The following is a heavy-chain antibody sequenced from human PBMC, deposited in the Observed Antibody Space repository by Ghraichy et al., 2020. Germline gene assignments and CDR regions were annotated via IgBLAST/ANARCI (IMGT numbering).Heavy chain of an antibody. D-gene: IGHD3-22*01. CDR1: GFIFSSYG. CDR3: AKDYYYDDGGYYQPYYFDY. V-gene: IGHV3-30*02. Sequence: GESLNISCGTSGFIFSSYGMHWVRQTPGKGLEWVAFIRHDGSKKNYADSVKGRFTISRDNSKNTLYLQMSSLSAEDTAVYYCAKDYYYDDGGYYQPYYFDYWGQGTLVTVSS. J-gene: IGHJ4*02. CDR2: IRHDGSKK.